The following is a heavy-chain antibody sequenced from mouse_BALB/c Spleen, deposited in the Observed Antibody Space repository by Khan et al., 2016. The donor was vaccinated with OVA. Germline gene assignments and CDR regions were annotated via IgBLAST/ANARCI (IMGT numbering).Heavy chain of an antibody. CDR3: ARFHGGY. J-gene: IGHJ2*01. CDR2: INTYTGEP. CDR1: GYTFTNYV. V-gene: IGHV9-3-1*01. Sequence: QIQLVQSGPELKKPGETVKISCKASGYTFTNYVMHWVKQSPGKGLKWMGWINTYTGEPTYADDFMGRFAFSLETSVSTAYLQINSLKYENTATFCGARFHGGYWGQGTTLTVSS.